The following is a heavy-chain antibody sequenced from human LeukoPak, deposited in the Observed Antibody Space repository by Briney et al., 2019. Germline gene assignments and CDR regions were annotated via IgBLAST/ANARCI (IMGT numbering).Heavy chain of an antibody. J-gene: IGHJ6*02. CDR3: AGDPRRGMDV. CDR2: INSDGSST. V-gene: IGHV3-74*01. Sequence: GGSQRLSCAASGFTFSTSWMHWVRQAPGKGLVWVSRINSDGSSTSYADSVKGRFTISRDNAKNTLYLQMNSMRAEDTAVYYCAGDPRRGMDVWGQGTTVTVSS. CDR1: GFTFSTSW.